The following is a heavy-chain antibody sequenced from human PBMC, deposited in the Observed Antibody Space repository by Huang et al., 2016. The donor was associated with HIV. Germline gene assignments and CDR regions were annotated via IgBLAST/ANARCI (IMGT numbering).Heavy chain of an antibody. CDR1: GGSISSSSYY. Sequence: QLQLQESGPGLVKPSETLSLTCTVSGGSISSSSYYWGWIRQPPGKGLEWIGRLYHSGTTYYNPSLKSRVTISGDTSRTQFSLKLSSVTAADTAVYYCAAHGRIVGIPAAPLRFDPWGQGTLFTVSS. CDR3: AAHGRIVGIPAAPLRFDP. V-gene: IGHV4-39*01. J-gene: IGHJ5*02. CDR2: LYHSGTT. D-gene: IGHD6-13*01.